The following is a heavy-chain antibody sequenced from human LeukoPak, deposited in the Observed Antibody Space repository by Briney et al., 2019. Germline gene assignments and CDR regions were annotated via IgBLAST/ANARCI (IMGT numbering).Heavy chain of an antibody. CDR1: GFTVSSNY. V-gene: IGHV3-53*01. CDR2: IYSGGST. D-gene: IGHD3-22*01. J-gene: IGHJ4*02. Sequence: GGSLRLSCAASGFTVSSNYMSWVRQAPGKGLEWVSVIYSGGSTYYADSVKGRFTISRDNAKNSLYLQMNSLRAEDTAVYYCARDYYYDSSGYLGRWGQGTLVTVSS. CDR3: ARDYYYDSSGYLGR.